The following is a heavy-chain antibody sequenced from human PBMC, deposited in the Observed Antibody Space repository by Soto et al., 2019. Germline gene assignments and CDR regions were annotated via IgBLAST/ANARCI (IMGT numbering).Heavy chain of an antibody. CDR2: INAGNGNT. D-gene: IGHD6-13*01. CDR3: ARESSSSCHDY. J-gene: IGHJ4*02. V-gene: IGHV1-3*01. Sequence: ASVKVSCKASGYTFTSYAIHWVRQTPGQRLEWMGWINAGNGNTKSSERFQGRVTISRVTSASTAYLELSSLRSEDTAVYYCARESSSSCHDYWGQGTLVTVSS. CDR1: GYTFTSYA.